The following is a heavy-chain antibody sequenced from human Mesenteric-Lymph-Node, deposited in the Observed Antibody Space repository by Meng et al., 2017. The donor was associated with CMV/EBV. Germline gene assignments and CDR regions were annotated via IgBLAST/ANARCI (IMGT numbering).Heavy chain of an antibody. J-gene: IGHJ4*02. Sequence: HVQFHQWGAGLLKPSETLSGTCAVYGGSFSGYYWNWIRQSPEKGLEWIGEINHSGSTTYNPSFTSRIIISVDTSTNQISLNMSSVTAADTAVYYCARGSSYDILTGYFDYWGQGALVTVSS. V-gene: IGHV4-34*01. CDR2: INHSGST. CDR1: GGSFSGYY. CDR3: ARGSSYDILTGYFDY. D-gene: IGHD3-9*01.